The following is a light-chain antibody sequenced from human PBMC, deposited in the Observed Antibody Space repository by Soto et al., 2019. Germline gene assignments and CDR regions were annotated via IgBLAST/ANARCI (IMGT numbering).Light chain of an antibody. CDR1: QSVNAN. CDR2: GAS. CDR3: QQYDNWWA. J-gene: IGKJ1*01. Sequence: ELVMTQSPAVLSVSPGERATLSCRASQSVNANLAWYQQRPGQAPRLLIYGASTRATGIPARFSGSGSGTDFTLTISGLQSEDFAVYYCQQYDNWWAFGPGTKVEIK. V-gene: IGKV3-15*01.